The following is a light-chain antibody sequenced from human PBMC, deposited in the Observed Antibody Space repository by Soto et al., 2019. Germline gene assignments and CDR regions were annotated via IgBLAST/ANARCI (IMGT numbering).Light chain of an antibody. CDR1: QSASSY. CDR2: DAS. Sequence: EIVLTQSPATLSLSPGERATLSCRASQSASSYLAWYQQKPGQAPRLLIYDASNRATGIPARFSGSGSGTDCTLTISSLEPEDFAVYYCQQRSNWPWTFGQGTKVEIK. CDR3: QQRSNWPWT. J-gene: IGKJ1*01. V-gene: IGKV3-11*01.